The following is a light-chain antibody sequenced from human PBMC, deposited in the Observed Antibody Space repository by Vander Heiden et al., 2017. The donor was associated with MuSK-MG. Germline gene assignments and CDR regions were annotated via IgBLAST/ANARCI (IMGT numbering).Light chain of an antibody. Sequence: DIVMTPSPVSPAGSLGQRATIHCKSSQSVFYSFNNQNYLAWYQPKPGQPPKLLISWASTRESGVPDRFSGSGSATDFTLTISGLQAEDVAVYYCQQSYNTPRTFGQGTKLEIK. CDR1: QSVFYSFNNQNY. CDR3: QQSYNTPRT. CDR2: WAS. V-gene: IGKV4-1*01. J-gene: IGKJ2*01.